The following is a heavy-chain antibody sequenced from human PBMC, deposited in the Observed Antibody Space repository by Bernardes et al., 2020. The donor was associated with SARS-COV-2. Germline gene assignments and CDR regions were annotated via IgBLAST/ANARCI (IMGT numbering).Heavy chain of an antibody. CDR1: GFTLSTAV. CDR2: ISGAGAT. V-gene: IGHV3-23*01. D-gene: IGHD5-12*01. J-gene: IGHJ4*02. CDR3: AKGSGYRFDY. Sequence: GGSLRLSCVAAGFTLSTAVMRWVRQAPGKGLEWVSTISGAGATYYADSVKGRFTISRDNSKNTLYLQMNNLRAEDTAIDYCAKGSGYRFDYWGQGTLVTVSS.